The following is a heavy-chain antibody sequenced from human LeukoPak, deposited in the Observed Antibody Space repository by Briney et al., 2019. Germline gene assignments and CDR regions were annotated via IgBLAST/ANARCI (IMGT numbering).Heavy chain of an antibody. D-gene: IGHD6-13*01. V-gene: IGHV3-30*18. CDR2: ISYDGNHK. CDR3: TKDDAYSSSWYACDI. Sequence: GGSLRLSCAASVFTFSDYGMLWVRHAPGKGPEWVTDISYDGNHKYYTDSVKGRFTISRDNSKNTLYLQMSSLRAEDTAVYYCTKDDAYSSSWYACDIWGQGTMVTVSS. J-gene: IGHJ3*02. CDR1: VFTFSDYG.